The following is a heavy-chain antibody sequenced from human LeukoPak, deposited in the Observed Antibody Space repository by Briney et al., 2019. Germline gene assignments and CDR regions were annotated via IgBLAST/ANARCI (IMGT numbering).Heavy chain of an antibody. D-gene: IGHD3-3*01. CDR1: EVTFSASW. CDR2: ISNDGSRK. CDR3: ARDRAWNYFDY. J-gene: IGHJ4*02. V-gene: IGHV3-30*03. Sequence: GGSLRLSCAASEVTFSASWMGWVRQAPGKGLEWVAIISNDGSRKYYAHSVEGRFTISRDNSKNTLYLQMDSLRAEDTAVYYCARDRAWNYFDYWGQGTLVTVSS.